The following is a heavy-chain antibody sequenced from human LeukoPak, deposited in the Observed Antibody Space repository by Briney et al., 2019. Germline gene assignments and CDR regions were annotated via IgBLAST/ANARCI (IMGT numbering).Heavy chain of an antibody. CDR3: AKDPYYYDSSGYFYNP. V-gene: IGHV3-11*01. D-gene: IGHD3-22*01. J-gene: IGHJ4*02. CDR2: ISSSGRTI. CDR1: GFTFSDYY. Sequence: GGSLRLSCAASGFTFSDYYMTWIRQAPGKGLEWVSYISSSGRTIYYADSVKGRFTISRDNAKNSLYLQMNSLRAEDTAVYYCAKDPYYYDSSGYFYNPWGQGTLVTVSS.